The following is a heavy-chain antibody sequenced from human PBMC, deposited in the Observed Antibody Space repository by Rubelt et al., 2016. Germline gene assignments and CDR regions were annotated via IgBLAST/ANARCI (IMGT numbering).Heavy chain of an antibody. J-gene: IGHJ6*02. D-gene: IGHD2-2*01. Sequence: VRQAPGKGLEWVSGITDSGGRTYYAGSVKGRFTISRDNSKNTLYLQMNSLRAEDTAVYYCAKAAHCSSTTCHVHGMDVWGQGTTVTVSS. CDR2: ITDSGGRT. V-gene: IGHV3-23*01. CDR3: AKAAHCSSTTCHVHGMDV.